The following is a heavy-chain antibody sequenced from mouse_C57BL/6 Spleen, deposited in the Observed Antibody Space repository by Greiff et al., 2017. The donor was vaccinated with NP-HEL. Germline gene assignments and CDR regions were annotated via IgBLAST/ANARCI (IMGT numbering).Heavy chain of an antibody. CDR2: SRNKANDYTT. J-gene: IGHJ4*01. CDR3: ARDGGTVYAMDD. Sequence: EVKLVESGGGLVQSGRSLRLSCATSGFTFSDFYMEWVRQAPGKGLEWIAASRNKANDYTTEYSASVKGRFIVSRDTSQSILYLRMNAVRAEDTAIDYWARDGGTVYAMDDWGQGTSVTVSS. CDR1: GFTFSDFY. V-gene: IGHV7-1*01. D-gene: IGHD1-1*01.